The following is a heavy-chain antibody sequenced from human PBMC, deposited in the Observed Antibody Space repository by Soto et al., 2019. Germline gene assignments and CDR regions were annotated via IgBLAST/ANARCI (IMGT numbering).Heavy chain of an antibody. J-gene: IGHJ4*02. CDR1: GGSISSGGYY. CDR3: ARNYYDSSGYYYMRLDY. Sequence: SETLSLTCTVSGGSISSGGYYWSWIRQHPGKGLEWIGYIYYSGTNYYNPSLKTRVTISVDTSKSQFSLKLGSVTAADTAVYYCARNYYDSSGYYYMRLDYWGQGTLVTVSS. V-gene: IGHV4-31*03. CDR2: IYYSGTN. D-gene: IGHD3-22*01.